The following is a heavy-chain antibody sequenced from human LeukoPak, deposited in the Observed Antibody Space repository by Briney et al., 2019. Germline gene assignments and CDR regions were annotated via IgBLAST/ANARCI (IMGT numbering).Heavy chain of an antibody. V-gene: IGHV3-30*18. D-gene: IGHD1-26*01. CDR2: ISYDGSNK. J-gene: IGHJ4*02. CDR1: GFTFSSYG. Sequence: QPGGSLRLSCAASGFTFSSYGMHWVRQAPGKGLEWVAVISYDGSNKYYADSVKGRFTISRDNSKNTLYLQMNSLRAEDTAVYYCAKDRGELNLYFDYWGQGTLVTVSS. CDR3: AKDRGELNLYFDY.